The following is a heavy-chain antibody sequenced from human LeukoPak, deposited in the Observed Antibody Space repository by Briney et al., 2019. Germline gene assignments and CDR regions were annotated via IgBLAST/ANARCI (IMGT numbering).Heavy chain of an antibody. Sequence: GGSLRLSCAASGFTFSSYAMHWVRQAPGKGLGWVAVISYDGSNKYYADSVKGRFTISRDNSKNTLYLQMNSLRAEDTAVYYCARPPPWELLHFDYWGQGTLVTVSS. V-gene: IGHV3-30*04. J-gene: IGHJ4*02. CDR2: ISYDGSNK. CDR3: ARPPPWELLHFDY. CDR1: GFTFSSYA. D-gene: IGHD1-26*01.